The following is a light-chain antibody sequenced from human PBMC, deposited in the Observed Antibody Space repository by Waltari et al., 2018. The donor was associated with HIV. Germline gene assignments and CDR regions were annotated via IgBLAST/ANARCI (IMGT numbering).Light chain of an antibody. Sequence: QSALTQPASVSGSPGQSITISCTGTSSDVGRYNYVSWYQQHPGKAPKLIIYEVSHRPSGVSNRFAGSKAGNTASLTISGLQAEDEADYYCSSYTSSSTLVVFGGGTKLTVL. J-gene: IGLJ2*01. CDR2: EVS. CDR1: SSDVGRYNY. CDR3: SSYTSSSTLVV. V-gene: IGLV2-14*01.